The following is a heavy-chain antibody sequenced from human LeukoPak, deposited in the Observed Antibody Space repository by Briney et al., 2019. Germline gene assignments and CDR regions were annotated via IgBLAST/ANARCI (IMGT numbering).Heavy chain of an antibody. CDR3: VRIVVVITTSAFDI. J-gene: IGHJ3*02. CDR2: ISYDGSNK. CDR1: GFTFSSYA. V-gene: IGHV3-30-3*01. Sequence: GGSLRLSCAASGFTFSSYAMHWVRQAPGKGLEWVAVISYDGSNKYYADSAKGRFTISRDNSKNTLYLQMNSLRAEDTAVYYCVRIVVVITTSAFDIWGQGTMVTVSS. D-gene: IGHD3-22*01.